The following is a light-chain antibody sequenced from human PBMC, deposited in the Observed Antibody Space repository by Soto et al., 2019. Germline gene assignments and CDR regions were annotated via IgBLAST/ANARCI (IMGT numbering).Light chain of an antibody. CDR2: SAS. CDR1: QNIRTY. CDR3: QQSFSFPWT. Sequence: DIQMTQSPSTLSGSVGDRVTITCRASQNIRTYLNWYQRKPGKAPDLLIYSASSLQSGVPSRFSGSGSGTDFTLTINSLQPEDFATYFCQQSFSFPWTFGQGTKVDIK. J-gene: IGKJ1*01. V-gene: IGKV1-39*01.